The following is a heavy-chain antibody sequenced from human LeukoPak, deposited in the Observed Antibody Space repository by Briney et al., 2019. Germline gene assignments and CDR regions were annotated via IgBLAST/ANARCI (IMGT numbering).Heavy chain of an antibody. CDR2: ISTYNGNT. J-gene: IGHJ4*02. CDR3: ARDEGRGTYFFGWYFDY. V-gene: IGHV1-18*01. CDR1: GYTFTTYG. Sequence: ASVKVSCKASGYTFTTYGINWVRQAPGQGLEWMGWISTYNGNTNYAQRLQGRVTMTTDPSTNTAYMELRSLRSDDTALYYCARDEGRGTYFFGWYFDYWGQGTLVTVSS. D-gene: IGHD3-3*01.